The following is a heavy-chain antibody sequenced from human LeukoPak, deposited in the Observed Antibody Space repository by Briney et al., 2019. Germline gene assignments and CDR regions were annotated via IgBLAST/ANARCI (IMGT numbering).Heavy chain of an antibody. CDR1: GYTFTSYD. Sequence: ASVKVSCKASGYTFTSYDINWVRQATGQGLEWMGWMNPNSGNTGYAQKFQGRVTMTRNTSISTAYMELSSLRSEDTAVYYCARSFAGAVLLWFGKSYNWFDPWGQGTLVTVSS. J-gene: IGHJ5*02. CDR2: MNPNSGNT. D-gene: IGHD3-10*01. CDR3: ARSFAGAVLLWFGKSYNWFDP. V-gene: IGHV1-8*01.